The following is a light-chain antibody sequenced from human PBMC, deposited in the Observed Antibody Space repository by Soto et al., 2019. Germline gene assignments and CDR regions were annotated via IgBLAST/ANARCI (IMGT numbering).Light chain of an antibody. CDR3: QQYDSFPWT. Sequence: EIVLTQSPGTLSLSPGERATLSCRASQSVGGNHLAWYQQKPGQSPRLLIYGASGRPTGLPDRFSGSGSGTDFTLTITRLEPEDFAVYHCQQYDSFPWTFGQGTRLEIK. CDR2: GAS. CDR1: QSVGGNH. V-gene: IGKV3-20*01. J-gene: IGKJ1*01.